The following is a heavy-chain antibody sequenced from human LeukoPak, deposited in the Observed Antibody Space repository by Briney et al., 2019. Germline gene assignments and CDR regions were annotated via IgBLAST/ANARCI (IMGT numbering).Heavy chain of an antibody. CDR2: IYPGDSDT. V-gene: IGHV5-51*01. J-gene: IGHJ3*02. D-gene: IGHD3-9*01. CDR1: GYSFTSYW. CDR3: ARPHYDILTGSLGAFDI. Sequence: GESLKISCKGSGYSFTSYWIGWVRQMPGKGLEWRGIIYPGDSDTRYSPSFQGQVTISADKSISTAYLQWSSLKASDTAMYYCARPHYDILTGSLGAFDIWGQGTMVTVSS.